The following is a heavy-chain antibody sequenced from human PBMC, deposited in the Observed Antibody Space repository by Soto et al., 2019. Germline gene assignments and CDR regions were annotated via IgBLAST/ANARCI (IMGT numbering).Heavy chain of an antibody. V-gene: IGHV6-1*01. CDR1: GDSVSSNSAA. CDR3: PTLFTGYDYFYYGMDD. D-gene: IGHD5-12*01. CDR2: TYYRSKWYN. J-gene: IGHJ6*01. Sequence: SQTLSLTCAISGDSVSSNSAAWNWIRQSPSRGLEWLGRTYYRSKWYNDYAVSVKSRITINPDTSKNQFSLQLNSVTPEATAVYYCPTLFTGYDYFYYGMDDWGQGPTATAS.